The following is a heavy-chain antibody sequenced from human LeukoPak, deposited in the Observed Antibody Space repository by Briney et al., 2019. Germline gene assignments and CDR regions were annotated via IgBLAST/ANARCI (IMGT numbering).Heavy chain of an antibody. CDR3: AKDISAEFYGSAPLGGYFDY. J-gene: IGHJ4*02. D-gene: IGHD3-10*01. Sequence: GGSLRLSCAASGFTFDDYAMHWVRQAPGKGLEWVSLISWDGGSTYYADSVKGRFTISRDNSKNSLYLQMNSLRAEDTALYYCAKDISAEFYGSAPLGGYFDYWGQGTLVTVSS. CDR2: ISWDGGST. CDR1: GFTFDDYA. V-gene: IGHV3-43D*03.